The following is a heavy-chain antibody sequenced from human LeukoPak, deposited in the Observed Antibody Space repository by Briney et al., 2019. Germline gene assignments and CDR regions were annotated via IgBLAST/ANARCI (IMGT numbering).Heavy chain of an antibody. J-gene: IGHJ5*02. D-gene: IGHD3-10*01. Sequence: AASVKVSCKASGYTFTGYYMHWVRQAPGQGLEWMGWINPNSGGTNYAQKFQGRVTMTRDTSISTAYMELSRLRSDDTAVYYCARDGSESWFGERLPDPWGQGTLVTVSS. V-gene: IGHV1-2*02. CDR1: GYTFTGYY. CDR2: INPNSGGT. CDR3: ARDGSESWFGERLPDP.